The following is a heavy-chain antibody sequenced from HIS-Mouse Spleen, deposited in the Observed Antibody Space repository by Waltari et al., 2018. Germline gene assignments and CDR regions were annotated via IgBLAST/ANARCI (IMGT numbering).Heavy chain of an antibody. CDR2: IYYSGST. D-gene: IGHD6-13*01. CDR3: AREIPYSSSWYDWYFDL. CDR1: GGPIRSSSYY. J-gene: IGHJ2*01. V-gene: IGHV4-39*07. Sequence: QLQLQESGPGLVKPSETLSLTCTVSGGPIRSSSYYWGWFRQPPGKGLEWIGSIYYSGSTDYNPSLKSRVTISVDTSKNQFSLKLSSVTAADTAVYYCAREIPYSSSWYDWYFDLWGRGTLVTVSS.